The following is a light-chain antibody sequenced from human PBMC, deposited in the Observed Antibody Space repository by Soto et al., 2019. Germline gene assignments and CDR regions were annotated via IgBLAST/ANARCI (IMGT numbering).Light chain of an antibody. CDR2: AAS. Sequence: AIQMTQSPSSMSATVGDKVIITCRASQGIKSELAWYQQKPGKAPDLLIYAASTLQPGVPYRFSGSGSGTVFTLTISNLQPEDFATYYCLHDYNYPRTFGQGTKVDIK. J-gene: IGKJ1*01. V-gene: IGKV1-6*01. CDR3: LHDYNYPRT. CDR1: QGIKSE.